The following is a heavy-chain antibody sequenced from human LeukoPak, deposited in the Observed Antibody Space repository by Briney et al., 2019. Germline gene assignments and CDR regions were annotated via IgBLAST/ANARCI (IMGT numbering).Heavy chain of an antibody. CDR3: AREGFLYYYDSSGFDY. J-gene: IGHJ4*02. CDR1: GFTFSSYG. D-gene: IGHD3-22*01. Sequence: GGSLRLSCAASGFTFSSYGMSWVRQAPGKGLVWVSRINSDGSSTSYADSVKGRFTISRDNAKNTLYLQMNSLRAEDTAVYYCAREGFLYYYDSSGFDYWGQGTLVTVSS. V-gene: IGHV3-74*01. CDR2: INSDGSST.